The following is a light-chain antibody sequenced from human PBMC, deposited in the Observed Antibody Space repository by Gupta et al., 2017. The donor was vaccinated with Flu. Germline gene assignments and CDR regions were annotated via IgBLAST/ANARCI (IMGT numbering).Light chain of an antibody. Sequence: NSNLGVNYVYWYQQLPGAAPKLIIYTSNQRPSGVPDRFSGSKSGTSASLAISGLRSEDEAEYYCATWDDSLSAVVFGGGTKLTVL. J-gene: IGLJ2*01. V-gene: IGLV1-47*01. CDR1: NSNLGVNY. CDR3: ATWDDSLSAVV. CDR2: TSN.